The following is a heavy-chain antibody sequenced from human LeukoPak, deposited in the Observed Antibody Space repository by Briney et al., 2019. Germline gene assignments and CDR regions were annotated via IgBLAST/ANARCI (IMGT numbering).Heavy chain of an antibody. J-gene: IGHJ4*02. V-gene: IGHV4-39*02. D-gene: IGHD4-23*01. CDR1: GGSISSSSYY. CDR2: IYYSGST. CDR3: AREHTPYYGGTYYFDY. Sequence: SETLSLTCTVSGGSISSSSYYWGWIRQPPGKGLEWIGSIYYSGSTYYNPSLKSRVTISVDTSKNQFSLKLSSVTAADTAVYYCAREHTPYYGGTYYFDYWGQGTLVTVPS.